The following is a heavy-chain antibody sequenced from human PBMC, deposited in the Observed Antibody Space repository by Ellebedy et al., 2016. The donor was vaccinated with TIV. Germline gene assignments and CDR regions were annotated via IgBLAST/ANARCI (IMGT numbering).Heavy chain of an antibody. CDR2: ISLSGTT. Sequence: SETLSLTCTVSGYSISSGYYWGWIRQPPGKGLEWIGTISLSGTTYYAPSLKGRVTLSVDTSKNQFSLKLNSVTAADTAMYYCVRVNLDCTGTACYYYYYYGMDVWGQGTTVSVSS. CDR1: GYSISSGYY. D-gene: IGHD2-8*02. V-gene: IGHV4-38-2*02. J-gene: IGHJ6*02. CDR3: VRVNLDCTGTACYYYYYYGMDV.